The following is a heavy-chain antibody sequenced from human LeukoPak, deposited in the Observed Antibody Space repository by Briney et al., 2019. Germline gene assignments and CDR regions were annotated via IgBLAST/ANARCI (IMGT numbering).Heavy chain of an antibody. V-gene: IGHV4-38-2*01. J-gene: IGHJ3*02. CDR2: IYHSGST. CDR1: GSSISSTYY. CDR3: AANNTRTVSRGSSRRRANAFDI. Sequence: SETLSLTCAVSGSSISSTYYWGWIRQPPGKGLEWIGSIYHSGSTYYNPSLRSRVTISVDTSKKQFSLKLSSVTAADTAVYYCAANNTRTVSRGSSRRRANAFDIWGQGTMVTVSS. D-gene: IGHD6-13*01.